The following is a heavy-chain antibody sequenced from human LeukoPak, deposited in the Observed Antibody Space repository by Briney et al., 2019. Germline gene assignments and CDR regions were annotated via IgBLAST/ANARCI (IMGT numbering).Heavy chain of an antibody. J-gene: IGHJ4*02. Sequence: GGSLRLSCAASGFTFSSYEMNWVRQAPGEGREWVSYISSSGSTIYYADSVKGRFTISRDNAKNSLYLQMNSLRAEDTAVYYCARDSYCSGGSCYSYYFDYWGQGTLVTVSS. D-gene: IGHD2-15*01. CDR3: ARDSYCSGGSCYSYYFDY. CDR1: GFTFSSYE. V-gene: IGHV3-48*03. CDR2: ISSSGSTI.